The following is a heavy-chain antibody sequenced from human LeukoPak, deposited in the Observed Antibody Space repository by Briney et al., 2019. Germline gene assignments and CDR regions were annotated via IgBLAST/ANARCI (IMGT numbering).Heavy chain of an antibody. D-gene: IGHD1-26*01. Sequence: GGSLRLSCAASGFTFDDYAMHWVRQAPGKGLEWVSGISWNSGSIGYADSVKGRFTISGDNAKNSLYLQMNSLRAEDMALYYCAKDRAPVTPYYFDYWGQGTLVIVSS. CDR2: ISWNSGSI. J-gene: IGHJ4*02. V-gene: IGHV3-9*03. CDR1: GFTFDDYA. CDR3: AKDRAPVTPYYFDY.